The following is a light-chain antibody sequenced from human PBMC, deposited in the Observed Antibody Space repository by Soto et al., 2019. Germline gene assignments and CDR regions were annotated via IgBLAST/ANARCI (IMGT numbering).Light chain of an antibody. CDR1: QSVTSN. J-gene: IGKJ5*01. CDR3: QQRSNWPVT. V-gene: IGKV3D-20*02. Sequence: IVISQSPATLSGSPGERSTLHCRASQSVTSNLAWHHHKPGQAPRLLIYGASSRATGIPDRFSGSGSGTDFTLTISRLEPEDFAVYYCQQRSNWPVTFGQGTRLEIK. CDR2: GAS.